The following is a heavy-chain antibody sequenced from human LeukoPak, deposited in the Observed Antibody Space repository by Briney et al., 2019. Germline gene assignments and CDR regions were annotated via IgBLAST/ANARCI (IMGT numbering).Heavy chain of an antibody. J-gene: IGHJ6*03. CDR3: ARASSWATVTTVRYYYYYMDV. V-gene: IGHV3-11*01. CDR2: ISSSGSTR. D-gene: IGHD4-17*01. Sequence: GGSLRLSCAASGFTFSDYYMSWIRQAPGKGLEWMSYISSSGSTRYYADSVKGRFTISRDNAKKSLYLQMNSLRAEDTAAYYCARASSWATVTTVRYYYYYMDVWGKGTTVTISS. CDR1: GFTFSDYY.